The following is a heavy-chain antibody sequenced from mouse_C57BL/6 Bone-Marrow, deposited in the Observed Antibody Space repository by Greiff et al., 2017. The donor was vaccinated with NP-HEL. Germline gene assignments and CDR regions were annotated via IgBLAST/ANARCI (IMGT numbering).Heavy chain of an antibody. J-gene: IGHJ3*01. Sequence: QVTLKESGAELARPGASVKMSCKASGYTFTSYTMHWVKQRPGQGLEWIGYINPSSGYTKYNQKFKDKATLTADKSSSTAYMQLSSLTSEDSAVYYWVGPYYGSSYAWFAYWGQGTLVTVSA. CDR2: INPSSGYT. CDR3: VGPYYGSSYAWFAY. CDR1: GYTFTSYT. D-gene: IGHD1-1*01. V-gene: IGHV1-4*01.